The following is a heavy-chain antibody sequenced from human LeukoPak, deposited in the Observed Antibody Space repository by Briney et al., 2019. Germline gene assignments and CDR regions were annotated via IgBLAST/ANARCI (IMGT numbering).Heavy chain of an antibody. Sequence: GGSLRLSCAASGFIFKNYGMHWARQAPGKGLEWLAFIEYNGATKDYADSVKGRFTISRDNAKTSLYLQMNSLRAEDTAVYYCARDLSGVTGYTYGRGIDFWGQGTLVTVSS. V-gene: IGHV3-33*05. D-gene: IGHD5-18*01. CDR1: GFIFKNYG. CDR3: ARDLSGVTGYTYGRGIDF. J-gene: IGHJ4*02. CDR2: IEYNGATK.